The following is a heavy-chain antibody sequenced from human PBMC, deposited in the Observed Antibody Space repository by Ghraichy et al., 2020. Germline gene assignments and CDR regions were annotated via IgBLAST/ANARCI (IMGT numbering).Heavy chain of an antibody. D-gene: IGHD7-27*01. Sequence: GGSLRLSCAASGFSFGASGMHWVRQASGKGLEWVGRIISKPNNYATAYAASVKGRFTISRDESETTTYLQMNSLKTEDTAFYYCTSALNWGSWGHFDLCGQGTLATVSS. V-gene: IGHV3-73*01. CDR1: GFSFGASG. CDR2: IISKPNNYAT. J-gene: IGHJ4*02. CDR3: TSALNWGSWGHFDL.